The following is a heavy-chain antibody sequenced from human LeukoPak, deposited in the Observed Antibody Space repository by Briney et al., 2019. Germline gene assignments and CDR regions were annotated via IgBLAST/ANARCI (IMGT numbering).Heavy chain of an antibody. V-gene: IGHV1-8*01. Sequence: GASVKVSCKASGYTFTSYDINWVRQATGQGLEWMGWMNPNSGNTGYAQKFQGRVTMTRNTSISTAYMELSSLRSEDTAVYYCASYDGILGWFDPWGQGTLVTVSS. CDR2: MNPNSGNT. CDR3: ASYDGILGWFDP. CDR1: GYTFTSYD. J-gene: IGHJ5*02. D-gene: IGHD3-3*01.